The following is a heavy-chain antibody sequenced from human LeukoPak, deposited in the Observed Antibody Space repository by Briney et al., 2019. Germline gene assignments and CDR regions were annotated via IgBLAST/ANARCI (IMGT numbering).Heavy chain of an antibody. V-gene: IGHV4-34*01. J-gene: IGHJ6*03. Sequence: SETLSLTCAVYGGSFSGYYWSWIRQPPGKGLEWIGEINHSGSTNYNPSLKSRVTISVDTSKNRFSLKLSSVTAADTAVYYCARSTSRGVYYYMDVWGKGTTVTVSS. CDR2: INHSGST. CDR3: ARSTSRGVYYYMDV. D-gene: IGHD2-2*01. CDR1: GGSFSGYY.